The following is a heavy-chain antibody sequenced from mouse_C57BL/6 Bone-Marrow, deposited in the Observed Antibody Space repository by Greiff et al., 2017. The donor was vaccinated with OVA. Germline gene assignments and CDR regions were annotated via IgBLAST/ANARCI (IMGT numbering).Heavy chain of an antibody. V-gene: IGHV5-9-1*02. CDR3: TREDPAY. J-gene: IGHJ3*01. CDR2: ISSGCDYI. CDR1: GFTFSSYA. Sequence: EVKVVESGEGLVKPGGSLKLSCAASGFTFSSYAMSWVRQTPEKRLEWVAYISSGCDYIYYADTVKGRFTISRDTARNTLYLQMSSLKSDDTAMYYCTREDPAYWGQGTLVTVSA.